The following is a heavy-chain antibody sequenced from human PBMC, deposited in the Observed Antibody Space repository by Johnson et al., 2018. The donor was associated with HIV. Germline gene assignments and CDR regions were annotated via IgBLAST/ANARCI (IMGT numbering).Heavy chain of an antibody. D-gene: IGHD6-6*01. CDR2: ISWNSGSI. CDR3: AKLIHEGLVDLVDAFDI. J-gene: IGHJ3*02. CDR1: GFTFDDYA. Sequence: VQLVESGGGLVQPGRSLRLSCAASGFTFDDYAMHWVRQAPGKGLEWVSGISWNSGSIGYADSVKGRFPISRDNAKNSLYLQMNSLRAEDTALYYCAKLIHEGLVDLVDAFDIWGQGTMVTVSS. V-gene: IGHV3-9*01.